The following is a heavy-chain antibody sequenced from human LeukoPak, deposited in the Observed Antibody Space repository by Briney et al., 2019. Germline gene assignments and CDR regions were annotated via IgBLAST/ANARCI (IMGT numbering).Heavy chain of an antibody. V-gene: IGHV3-23*01. CDR2: ISGSGGST. CDR3: AKVRGNSDY. CDR1: GFAFSSQA. D-gene: IGHD4-23*01. J-gene: IGHJ4*02. Sequence: GGSLRLSCAASGFAFSSQAMGWVRQAPGKGLEWVSAISGSGGSTYYADSVKGRFTISRDNSKNTLYLQMNSLRAEDTAVYYCAKVRGNSDYWGQGTLVTVSS.